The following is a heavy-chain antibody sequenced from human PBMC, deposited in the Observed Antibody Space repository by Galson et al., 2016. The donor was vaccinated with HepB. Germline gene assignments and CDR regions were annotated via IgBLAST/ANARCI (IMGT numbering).Heavy chain of an antibody. Sequence: LSLTCAVSGGSFSAYYWNWIRQPPGRGLEWIGEINHVGSTKFNPSLESRLTISLDTSKRQFSLRLNSVTAADTAVYYCARFEGSGTYFVGRWTNFVDQWGQGTLGTVSS. J-gene: IGHJ4*02. CDR1: GGSFSAYY. CDR2: INHVGST. V-gene: IGHV4-34*01. D-gene: IGHD3-10*01. CDR3: ARFEGSGTYFVGRWTNFVDQ.